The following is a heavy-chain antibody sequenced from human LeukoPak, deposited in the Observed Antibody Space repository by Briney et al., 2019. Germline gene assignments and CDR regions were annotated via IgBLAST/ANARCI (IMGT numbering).Heavy chain of an antibody. V-gene: IGHV4-34*01. Sequence: SETLSLTCAVYGGSLSDYYWNWIRQPPGKGLEWIGEINHSGSTNYNPSLKIRVTISVDTSKNQSSLKLSSVTAADTAVYYCARYGDYAGLFYFDYWGQGTLVTVSS. CDR1: GGSLSDYY. D-gene: IGHD4-17*01. CDR2: INHSGST. J-gene: IGHJ4*02. CDR3: ARYGDYAGLFYFDY.